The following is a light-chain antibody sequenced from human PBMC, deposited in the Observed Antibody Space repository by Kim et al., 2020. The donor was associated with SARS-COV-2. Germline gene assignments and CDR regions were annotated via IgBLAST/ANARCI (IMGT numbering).Light chain of an antibody. V-gene: IGLV2-14*04. J-gene: IGLJ2*01. CDR2: DVD. CDR3: SSYTVNGTPV. CDR1: STDVGAYDH. Sequence: GQSITISCTGTSTDVGAYDHVSWYQQYPGKAPNLILYDVDLRPSAISDRFSGSKSGHTASLTISGLQAEDEALYHCSSYTVNGTPVFGGGTKVTVL.